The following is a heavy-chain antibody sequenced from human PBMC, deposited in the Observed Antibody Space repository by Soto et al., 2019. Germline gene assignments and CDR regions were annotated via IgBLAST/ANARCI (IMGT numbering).Heavy chain of an antibody. CDR1: GYTFTGYY. CDR2: INPNSGGT. Sequence: ASVNVSCKASGYTFTGYYMHWVRQAPGQGLEWMGWINPNSGGTNYAQKFQGWVTMTRDTSISTAYMELSRLRSDDTAVYYCARSASGSFHSFDYWGQGTLVTVSS. J-gene: IGHJ4*02. CDR3: ARSASGSFHSFDY. V-gene: IGHV1-2*04. D-gene: IGHD2-15*01.